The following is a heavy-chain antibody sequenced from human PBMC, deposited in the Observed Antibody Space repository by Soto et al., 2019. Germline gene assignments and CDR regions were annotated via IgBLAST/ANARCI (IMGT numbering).Heavy chain of an antibody. D-gene: IGHD6-6*01. V-gene: IGHV5-10-1*01. CDR1: GYSFTIYW. CDR3: ASYRPXSSSSDRRVDYYYGMDV. Sequence: PGESLKISCKGSGYSFTIYWISWVRQMPGKGLEWMGRIDPSDSYTNYSPSFQGHVTISADKSISTAYLQWSSLKASDTAMYYCASYRPXSSSSDRRVDYYYGMDVWGQGTTVTVSS. CDR2: IDPSDSYT. J-gene: IGHJ6*02.